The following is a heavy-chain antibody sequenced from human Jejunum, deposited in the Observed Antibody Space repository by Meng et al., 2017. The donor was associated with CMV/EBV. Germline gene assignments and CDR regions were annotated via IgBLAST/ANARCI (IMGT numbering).Heavy chain of an antibody. Sequence: QVQLVQSGAEVKKPGASVRVHCQASGYTFINFVMHWVRQAPGQRLEWMGWINADTGNTRYSQNFQGRLTFTRDTSASTTHMELSSLRSEDTAVYYCAREGAVAGLDLDYWGQGTLVTVSS. V-gene: IGHV1-3*01. CDR1: GYTFINFV. CDR3: AREGAVAGLDLDY. J-gene: IGHJ4*02. D-gene: IGHD6-19*01. CDR2: INADTGNT.